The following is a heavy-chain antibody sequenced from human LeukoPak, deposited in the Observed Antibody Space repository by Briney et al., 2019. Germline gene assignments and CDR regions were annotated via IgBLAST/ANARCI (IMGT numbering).Heavy chain of an antibody. CDR2: INHSGST. V-gene: IGHV4-34*01. D-gene: IGHD6-19*01. Sequence: PSETLSLSCAVSGGSFSGYYWSWIRQPPGKGLEWIGEINHSGSTNSNPSPKSRVTISVDTSKNQFSLKLSSVTAADTAVYYCATAGIAVAGNYMDVWGKGTTVTVSS. CDR1: GGSFSGYY. CDR3: ATAGIAVAGNYMDV. J-gene: IGHJ6*03.